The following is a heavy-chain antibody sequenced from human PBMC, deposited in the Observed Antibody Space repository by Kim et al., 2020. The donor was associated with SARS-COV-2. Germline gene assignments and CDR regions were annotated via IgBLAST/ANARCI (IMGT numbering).Heavy chain of an antibody. CDR1: GFTFSSYS. Sequence: GGSLRLSCAASGFTFSSYSMNWVRQAPGKGLEWVSSISSSSYIYYADYVKGRFTISRVNAKNSLYLQMNSLRAEDTAVNYCARDWRSGGSCYGGFDPWG. J-gene: IGHJ5*02. D-gene: IGHD2-15*01. V-gene: IGHV3-21*01. CDR3: ARDWRSGGSCYGGFDP. CDR2: ISSSSYI.